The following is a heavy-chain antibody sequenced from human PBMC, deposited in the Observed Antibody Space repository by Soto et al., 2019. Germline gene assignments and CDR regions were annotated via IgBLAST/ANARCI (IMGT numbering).Heavy chain of an antibody. D-gene: IGHD6-13*01. Sequence: GSLRLSCSASGFAFSTYGMTWVRQAPGKGLEWVSVISGSGGSSYYAASVKGRFTISRDNSKNTVFLQMNGLRAEDTAVYYCAKVTKRAAAGRYEYYKYGMDVWGQGTTVTVSS. CDR3: AKVTKRAAAGRYEYYKYGMDV. V-gene: IGHV3-23*01. J-gene: IGHJ6*02. CDR2: ISGSGGSS. CDR1: GFAFSTYG.